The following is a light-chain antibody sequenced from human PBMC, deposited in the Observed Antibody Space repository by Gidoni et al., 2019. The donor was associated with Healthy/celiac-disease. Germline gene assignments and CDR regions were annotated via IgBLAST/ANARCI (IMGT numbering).Light chain of an antibody. CDR1: QSISSY. Sequence: DIQMTQSPSSLSASVGDRVTITCRASQSISSYLNWYQQKPGKAPKLLIYAASSLQSGVPSRFSGRGSGTDFTRTISSLQHEDFATYYCQQSYSTPWTFXQXTKVEIK. V-gene: IGKV1-39*01. CDR2: AAS. J-gene: IGKJ1*01. CDR3: QQSYSTPWT.